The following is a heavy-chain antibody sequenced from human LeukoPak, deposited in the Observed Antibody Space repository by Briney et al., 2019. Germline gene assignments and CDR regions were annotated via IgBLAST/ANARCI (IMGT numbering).Heavy chain of an antibody. CDR1: GGTFSSYA. Sequence: SVKVSCKASGGTFSSYAISWVRQAPGQGLEWMGGIIPIFGTANYAQKFQGRVTMTEDTSTDTAYMELSSLRSEDTAVYYCARDLGYCSSTSCYNSGYWGQGTLVTVSS. V-gene: IGHV1-69*06. D-gene: IGHD2-2*01. CDR3: ARDLGYCSSTSCYNSGY. J-gene: IGHJ4*02. CDR2: IIPIFGTA.